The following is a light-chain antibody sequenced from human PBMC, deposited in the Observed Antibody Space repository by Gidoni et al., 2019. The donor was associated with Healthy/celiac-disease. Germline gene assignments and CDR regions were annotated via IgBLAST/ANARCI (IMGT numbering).Light chain of an antibody. CDR2: WAS. CDR1: QSVLYSSNNKNY. Sequence: NAMTQSPDSLAVSLGERATINCKSSQSVLYSSNNKNYLAWYQQKPGQPPKLLIYWASIRESGVPARFSGSGSGTDFTLTISSLQAEDVAVYYCQQYYSTPLTFGGGTKVEIK. CDR3: QQYYSTPLT. J-gene: IGKJ4*01. V-gene: IGKV4-1*01.